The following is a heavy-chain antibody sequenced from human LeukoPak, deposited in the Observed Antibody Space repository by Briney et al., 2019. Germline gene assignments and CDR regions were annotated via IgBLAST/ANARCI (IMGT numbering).Heavy chain of an antibody. CDR1: GYTFTGYY. CDR2: INPNSGGT. J-gene: IGHJ5*02. CDR3: ARAYIVGARCWFDP. V-gene: IGHV1-2*06. Sequence: ASVKVSCKASGYTFTGYYMHWVRQAPGQGPEWMGRINPNSGGTNYAQKFQGRVTMTRDTSISTAYMELSRLRSDDTAVYYCARAYIVGARCWFDPWGQGTLVTVSS. D-gene: IGHD1-26*01.